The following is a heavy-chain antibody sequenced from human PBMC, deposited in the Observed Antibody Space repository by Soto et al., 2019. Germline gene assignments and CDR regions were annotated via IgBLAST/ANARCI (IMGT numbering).Heavy chain of an antibody. CDR2: TKPDGSQK. D-gene: IGHD7-27*01. V-gene: IGHV3-7*01. Sequence: GGLMRLSCAASGFTFRSYWMSWVRQAQGKGLEWVANTKPDGSQKYYVDAVKGRFTISRDNAENSLYLQMNSLRAEDTAVYYCARAGLRYYYYGMDVWGQGTTVTVSS. J-gene: IGHJ6*02. CDR1: GFTFRSYW. CDR3: ARAGLRYYYYGMDV.